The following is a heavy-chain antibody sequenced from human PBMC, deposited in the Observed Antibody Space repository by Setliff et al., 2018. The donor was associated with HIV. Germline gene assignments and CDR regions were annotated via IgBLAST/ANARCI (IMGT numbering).Heavy chain of an antibody. V-gene: IGHV3-7*01. CDR2: IEQDGSEK. J-gene: IGHJ3*02. D-gene: IGHD6-13*01. CDR1: GFTFNSYW. Sequence: GGSLRLSCAASGFTFNSYWMSWVRQAPGKGLEWVANIEQDGSEKYYVDSVKGRFTISRDNAKNSLFLQMNSLRAEDTALYYGARDSHWPYNSSWYRGNDAFDIWGQGAMVTVSS. CDR3: ARDSHWPYNSSWYRGNDAFDI.